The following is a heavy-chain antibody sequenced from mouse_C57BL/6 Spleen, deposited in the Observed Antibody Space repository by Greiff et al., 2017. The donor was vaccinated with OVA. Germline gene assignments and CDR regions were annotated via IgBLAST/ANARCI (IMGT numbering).Heavy chain of an antibody. Sequence: EVQLVESGAELVRPGASVKLSCTASGFNIKDDYMHWVKQRPEQGLEWIGWIDPENGDTEYASKFQGKATITADTSSNTAYLQLSSLTSEDTAVYYCTTFITTVVDPFAYWGQGTLVTVSA. D-gene: IGHD1-1*01. J-gene: IGHJ3*01. CDR2: IDPENGDT. V-gene: IGHV14-4*01. CDR1: GFNIKDDY. CDR3: TTFITTVVDPFAY.